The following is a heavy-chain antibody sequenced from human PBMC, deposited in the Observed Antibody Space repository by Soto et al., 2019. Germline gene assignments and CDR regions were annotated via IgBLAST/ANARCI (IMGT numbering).Heavy chain of an antibody. D-gene: IGHD3-10*01. V-gene: IGHV3-30*18. CDR2: ISYDGSNK. J-gene: IGHJ6*02. CDR3: AKDGSVYGMDV. Sequence: QVQLVESGGGVVQPGRSLRLSCAASGFTFSSYGMHWVRQAPGKGLEWVAVISYDGSNKYYADSVKGRFTISRDNSKNTLYLQMNSLRAEDTAVYYCAKDGSVYGMDVWGQGTTVTVSS. CDR1: GFTFSSYG.